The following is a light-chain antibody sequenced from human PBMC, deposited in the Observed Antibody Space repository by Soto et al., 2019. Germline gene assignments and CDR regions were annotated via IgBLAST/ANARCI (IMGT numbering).Light chain of an antibody. J-gene: IGKJ1*01. CDR1: QGISTY. CDR2: AAS. CDR3: QQSYSTTWT. Sequence: DIHMTPSPSSLSASVSDRVTITCRASQGISTYLNWYHQKPGKAPKLLIYAASSLQSGVPSRFSGSGSETDFTLTISSLQPEDFATYSCQQSYSTTWTVGQGTKVDIK. V-gene: IGKV1-39*01.